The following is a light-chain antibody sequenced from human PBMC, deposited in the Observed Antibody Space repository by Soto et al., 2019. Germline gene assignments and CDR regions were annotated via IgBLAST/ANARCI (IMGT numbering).Light chain of an antibody. CDR2: GVS. V-gene: IGKV3-20*01. J-gene: IGKJ1*01. CDR3: QQYGSSPRT. Sequence: ELVLTQSPGTLSLSPGERATLSWRASQSVSSSYLAWYQQKPGQAPRLLIYGVSSRATGIPDRFSGSGSGTDFTLTISRLEPEDFAVYSCQQYGSSPRTFGQGTKVDI. CDR1: QSVSSSY.